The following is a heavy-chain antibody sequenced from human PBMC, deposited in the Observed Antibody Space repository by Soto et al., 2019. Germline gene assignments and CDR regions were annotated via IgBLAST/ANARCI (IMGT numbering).Heavy chain of an antibody. CDR1: GYTFTSYA. CDR3: ACRYGDYAGFAY. V-gene: IGHV1-3*01. J-gene: IGHJ4*02. D-gene: IGHD4-17*01. Sequence: QVQLVQSGAEVKKPGASVKVSCKASGYTFTSYAMHWVRQAPGQRLEWRGWINAGNGNTKYSQKFQGRVTITRDTVASTAYIEQSSQRSEDTAAYYCACRYGDYAGFAYWGQGTLVTVSS. CDR2: INAGNGNT.